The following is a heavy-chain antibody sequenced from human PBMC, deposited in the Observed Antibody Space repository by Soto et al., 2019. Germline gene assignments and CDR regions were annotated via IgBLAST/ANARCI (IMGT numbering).Heavy chain of an antibody. CDR1: GFTFSNAW. J-gene: IGHJ6*02. CDR2: IKSKTDGRTT. D-gene: IGHD3-3*01. CDR3: TTEYDFWSGYYYYYYGMDV. V-gene: IGHV3-15*01. Sequence: GGSLRLSCAASGFTFSNAWMSWVRQAPGKGLEWVGRIKSKTDGRTTDYAAPVKGRFTISRDDSKNTLYLQMNSLKTEDTAVYYCTTEYDFWSGYYYYYYGMDVWGQGTPVTVSS.